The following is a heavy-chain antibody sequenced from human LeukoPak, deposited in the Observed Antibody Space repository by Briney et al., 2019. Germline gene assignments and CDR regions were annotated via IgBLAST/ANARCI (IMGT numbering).Heavy chain of an antibody. D-gene: IGHD3-10*01. CDR3: ASYGSGSYYNVLDY. V-gene: IGHV4-39*01. CDR1: GGAISSSSYY. Sequence: SETLSLTCTVSGGAISSSSYYCGWIRQPPGKGLEWIGSIYYSGSTYYNPSLKSRVTISVDTSKNQFSLKLSSVTAADTAVYYCASYGSGSYYNVLDYWGQGTLVTVSS. CDR2: IYYSGST. J-gene: IGHJ4*02.